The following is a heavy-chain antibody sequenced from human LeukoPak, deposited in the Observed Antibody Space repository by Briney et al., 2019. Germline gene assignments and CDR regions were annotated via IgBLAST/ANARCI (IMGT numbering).Heavy chain of an antibody. V-gene: IGHV4-30-2*01. CDR1: GGSISSGGYS. CDR3: ARSRGQLPNAFDI. CDR2: IYHSGST. J-gene: IGHJ3*02. D-gene: IGHD2-2*01. Sequence: SQTLSLTCAVSGGSISSGGYSWSWIRQPPGKGLEWIGYIYHSGSTYYNPSLKSRVTISVDRSKNQFSLKLSSVTAADTAVYYCARSRGQLPNAFDIWGRGTMVTVSS.